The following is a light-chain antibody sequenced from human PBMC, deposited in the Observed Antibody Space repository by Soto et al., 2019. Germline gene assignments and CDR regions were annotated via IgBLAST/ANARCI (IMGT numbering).Light chain of an antibody. J-gene: IGKJ1*01. Sequence: EIVLTQSPGTLSLSPGERATLSRRASQSVSSSYLAWYQQKPGQAPRLLIYDASSRAPGIPDRFSGSASGTDFTLTISRLEPEDFAVYYCQQYGSSPWTFGQGTKVEIK. CDR1: QSVSSSY. CDR2: DAS. CDR3: QQYGSSPWT. V-gene: IGKV3-20*01.